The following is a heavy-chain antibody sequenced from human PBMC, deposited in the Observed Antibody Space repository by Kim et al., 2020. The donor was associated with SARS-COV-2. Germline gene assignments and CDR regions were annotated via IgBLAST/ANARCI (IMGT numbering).Heavy chain of an antibody. CDR1: GFTFRNYC. CDR2: INSDGSST. V-gene: IGHV3-74*01. CDR3: ASRAISVTGGYFDY. Sequence: GGSLRLSCAASGFTFRNYCMHWVRQAPGKGLVWVSRINSDGSSTNYADSVKGRFTISRDNSKNTLYLQMNSLRAEDTAVYYCASRAISVTGGYFDYWGQG. J-gene: IGHJ4*02. D-gene: IGHD5-12*01.